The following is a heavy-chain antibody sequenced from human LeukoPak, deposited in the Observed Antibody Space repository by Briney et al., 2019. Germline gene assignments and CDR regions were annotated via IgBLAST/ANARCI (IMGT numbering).Heavy chain of an antibody. CDR2: ISSSGGTI. D-gene: IGHD6-13*01. J-gene: IGHJ3*02. CDR3: ARDEAAAGRSIDAFDI. Sequence: PGGSLRLSCAASGFTFSDYYMSWIRQAPGKGLEWVSYISSSGGTIYYADSVKGRFTISRDNAKNSLYLQMNSLRAEDTAVYYCARDEAAAGRSIDAFDIWGQGTMVTVSS. CDR1: GFTFSDYY. V-gene: IGHV3-11*01.